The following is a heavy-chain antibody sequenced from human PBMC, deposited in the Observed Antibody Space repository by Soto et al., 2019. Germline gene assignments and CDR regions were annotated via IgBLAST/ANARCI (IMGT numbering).Heavy chain of an antibody. V-gene: IGHV4-39*01. D-gene: IGHD1-20*01. CDR1: GGSISGSYYY. Sequence: QLQLQESGPGLVKPSETLSLTCAVSGGSISGSYYYWGWLRQSPGRGPEWIGSVFYTGFTSYNPYLESRVSVSVDTSKNKFSLKVSAVTAADTDVYYCASYQKGYNGNYFDHWGQGALVTVAS. CDR3: ASYQKGYNGNYFDH. J-gene: IGHJ4*02. CDR2: VFYTGFT.